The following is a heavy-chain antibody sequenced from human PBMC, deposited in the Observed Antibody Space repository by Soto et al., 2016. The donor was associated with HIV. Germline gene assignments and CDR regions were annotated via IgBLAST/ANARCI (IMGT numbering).Heavy chain of an antibody. Sequence: EVQLVESGGGLVQPGRSLRLSCAASGFTFDDYAMHWVRQAPGKGLEWVSGISWNSGSIGYADSVKGRFTISRDNAKNSLYLQMNSLRAEDMALYYCAKDMFRELPAHYMDVWGKGTTVTVSS. D-gene: IGHD3-10*02. J-gene: IGHJ6*03. CDR1: GFTFDDYA. CDR2: ISWNSGSI. V-gene: IGHV3-9*03. CDR3: AKDMFRELPAHYMDV.